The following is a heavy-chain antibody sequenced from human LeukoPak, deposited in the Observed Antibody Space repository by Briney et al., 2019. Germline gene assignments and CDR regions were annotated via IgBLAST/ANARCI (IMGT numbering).Heavy chain of an antibody. V-gene: IGHV4-59*01. CDR2: IYYSGST. CDR3: ARDSPFDP. J-gene: IGHJ5*02. Sequence: SETLSLTCTVSGGSISFYYWSWIRQPPGKGLEWIGYIYYSGSTNYNPSLKSRVTISVDTSKNQFSLKLSSVTAADTAVYYCARDSPFDPWGQGTLVTVSS. CDR1: GGSISFYY.